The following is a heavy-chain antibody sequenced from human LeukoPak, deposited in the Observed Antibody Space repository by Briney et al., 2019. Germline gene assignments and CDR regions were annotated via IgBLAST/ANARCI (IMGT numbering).Heavy chain of an antibody. D-gene: IGHD6-25*01. CDR1: GFTFSNYW. CDR3: ARGVAADY. CDR2: IKQDGSEK. Sequence: PGGSLRLSCAASGFTFSNYWMRWVRQAPGKGLEWVANIKQDGSEKYDVDSVKGRFNISRDNAKNSVYLQMNSLRVEDTAVYYCARGVAADYWGQGTLVTVSS. V-gene: IGHV3-7*04. J-gene: IGHJ4*02.